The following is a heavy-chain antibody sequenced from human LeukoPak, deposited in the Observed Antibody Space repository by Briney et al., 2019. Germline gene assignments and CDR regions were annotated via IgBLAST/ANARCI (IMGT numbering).Heavy chain of an antibody. Sequence: GGSLRLSCAASGFSFSFYWMHWVRQAPGKGPVWVSRIKTDGSIAGYADSVKGRFTISRDNAKNTLYLQMNSLRAEDTAVYYCARDLGSGPFDYWGQGTLVTVSS. CDR3: ARDLGSGPFDY. D-gene: IGHD6-19*01. CDR2: IKTDGSIA. CDR1: GFSFSFYW. V-gene: IGHV3-74*01. J-gene: IGHJ4*02.